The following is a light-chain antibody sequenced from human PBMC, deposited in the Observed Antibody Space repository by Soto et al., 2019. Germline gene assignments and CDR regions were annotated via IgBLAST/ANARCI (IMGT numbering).Light chain of an antibody. CDR1: ESVSSN. Sequence: EIVMTQSPATLSVSPGERSTLSCRSSESVSSNLAWYQQKPGQAPRLLIYGASTRATGIPARISGSGSGTDFTLTISSLQSEDFAVYYCQQYNNWPLTFGGGTKVDIK. V-gene: IGKV3-15*01. CDR3: QQYNNWPLT. J-gene: IGKJ4*01. CDR2: GAS.